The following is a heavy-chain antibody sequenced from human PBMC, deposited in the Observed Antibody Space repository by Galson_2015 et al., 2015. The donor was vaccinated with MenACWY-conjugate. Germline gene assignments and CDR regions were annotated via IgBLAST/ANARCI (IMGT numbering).Heavy chain of an antibody. V-gene: IGHV3-23*01. J-gene: IGHJ2*01. CDR1: GFTFSNYA. D-gene: IGHD1-26*01. CDR2: ISGSDGST. CDR3: AKCGTPMVGALFWYFDL. Sequence: SLRLSCAASGFTFSNYAMSWVRQAPGKGLEWVSCISGSDGSTYYADSVKGRFTISRDNSKNTLYLQMNSLRAEDTAVYYCAKCGTPMVGALFWYFDLWGRGTLVTVSS.